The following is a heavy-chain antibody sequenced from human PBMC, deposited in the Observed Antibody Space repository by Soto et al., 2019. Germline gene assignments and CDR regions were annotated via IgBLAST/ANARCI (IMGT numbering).Heavy chain of an antibody. D-gene: IGHD1-26*01. CDR3: ARVRGGLVGATTRYYYGMDV. Sequence: WASVKVSCKASGGTFSSYAISWVRQAPGQGLEWMGGIIPIFGTANYAQKFQGRVTITADESTSTAYMELSSLRSEDTAVYYCARVRGGLVGATTRYYYGMDVWGQGTTVTVSS. CDR2: IIPIFGTA. CDR1: GGTFSSYA. J-gene: IGHJ6*02. V-gene: IGHV1-69*13.